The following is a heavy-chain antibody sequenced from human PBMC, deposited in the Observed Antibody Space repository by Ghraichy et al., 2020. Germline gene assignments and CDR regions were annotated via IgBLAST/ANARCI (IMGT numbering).Heavy chain of an antibody. CDR2: IYYSGST. J-gene: IGHJ4*02. V-gene: IGHV4-59*01. Sequence: SETLSLTCTVSGDSISTYYWSWFRQPPGKGLEWIGYIYYSGSTNYNPSLKSRVTISVDTSRNQFSLKLSSVTAADTAVYYCARGADESDYWGQGTLVTVSS. CDR3: ARGADESDY. CDR1: GDSISTYY.